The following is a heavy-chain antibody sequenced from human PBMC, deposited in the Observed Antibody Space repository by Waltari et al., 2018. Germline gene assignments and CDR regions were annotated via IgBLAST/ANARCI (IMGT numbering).Heavy chain of an antibody. CDR1: GFTFSSYD. V-gene: IGHV3-13*01. D-gene: IGHD6-19*01. CDR2: IGHDGNT. Sequence: EVQLVESGGGLVQPGGSLRLSCEASGFTFSSYDLHWVRQDTGKGVEWDSAIGHDGNTYYAGSVKGRFTISRENAKNTLYLQMNSQSAGDTAVYYCARGSSSNDAFDIWGQGTMVTVSS. J-gene: IGHJ3*02. CDR3: ARGSSSNDAFDI.